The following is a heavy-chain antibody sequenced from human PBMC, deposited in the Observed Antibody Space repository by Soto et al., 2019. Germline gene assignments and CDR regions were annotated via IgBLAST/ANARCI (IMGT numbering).Heavy chain of an antibody. J-gene: IGHJ4*02. D-gene: IGHD3-3*01. CDR3: VHSTYFEFYSGYQN. V-gene: IGHV2-5*02. CDR2: IYWDDDS. Sequence: SGPTLVNPTQTLTLTCTVSGFSLSTSGVGVGWIRQPPGKAPEWLALIYWDDDSRYSPSLNNGLTTTQDPSKNQVVLTMTNMDPVDTAIYYCVHSTYFEFYSGYQNWGQGTLVTVSS. CDR1: GFSLSTSGVG.